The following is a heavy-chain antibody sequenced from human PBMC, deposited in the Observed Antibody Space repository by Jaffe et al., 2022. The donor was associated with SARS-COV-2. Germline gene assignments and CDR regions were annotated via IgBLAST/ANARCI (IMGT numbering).Heavy chain of an antibody. D-gene: IGHD6-13*01. CDR1: GGSISSSNW. J-gene: IGHJ6*02. V-gene: IGHV4-4*02. CDR3: ARLISASSWYGWEWEDYGMDV. Sequence: QVQLQESGPGLVKPSGTLSLTCAVSGGSISSSNWWSWVRQPPGKGLEWIGEIYHSGSTNYNPSLKSRVTISVDKSKNQFSLKLSSVTAADTAVYYCARLISASSWYGWEWEDYGMDVWGQGTTVTVSS. CDR2: IYHSGST.